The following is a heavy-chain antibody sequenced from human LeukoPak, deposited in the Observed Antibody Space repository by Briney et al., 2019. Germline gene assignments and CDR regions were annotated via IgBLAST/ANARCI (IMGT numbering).Heavy chain of an antibody. CDR3: ARDRSGSAPFDY. V-gene: IGHV1-46*01. D-gene: IGHD1-26*01. Sequence: ASVQVSCQASGYKFTSYYIHWVRQAPGQGLEWMGLINPTSGDTVFAQKFQGRVTMTRDTSTSTVYMELSSLRSDDTAMYYCARDRSGSAPFDYWGQGTLVTISS. CDR2: INPTSGDT. CDR1: GYKFTSYY. J-gene: IGHJ4*02.